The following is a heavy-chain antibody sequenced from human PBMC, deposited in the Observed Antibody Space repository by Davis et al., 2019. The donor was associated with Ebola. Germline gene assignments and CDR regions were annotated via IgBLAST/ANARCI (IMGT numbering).Heavy chain of an antibody. CDR1: GGTFSSYA. V-gene: IGHV1-69*13. CDR3: ARGEKDIVVVPAARGRPYYYYGMDV. D-gene: IGHD2-2*01. Sequence: SVKVSCKASGGTFSSYAISWVRQAPGQGLEWMGGIIPIFGTANYAQKFQGRVTITADESTSTAYMELSSLRSEDTAVYYCARGEKDIVVVPAARGRPYYYYGMDVWGQGTTVTVSS. J-gene: IGHJ6*02. CDR2: IIPIFGTA.